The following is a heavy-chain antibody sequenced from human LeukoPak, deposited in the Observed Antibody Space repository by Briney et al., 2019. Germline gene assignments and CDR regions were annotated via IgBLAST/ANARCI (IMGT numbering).Heavy chain of an antibody. V-gene: IGHV3-23*01. D-gene: IGHD2-15*01. Sequence: QAGGSLRLSCAASGFTFSSYAMSWVRQAPGKGLEWVSAISGSGGSTYYADSVKGRFTISRDNSKNTLYLQMNSLRAEDTAVYYCAKAVRKARGSGQIPFDYWGQGTLVTVSS. CDR1: GFTFSSYA. J-gene: IGHJ4*02. CDR2: ISGSGGST. CDR3: AKAVRKARGSGQIPFDY.